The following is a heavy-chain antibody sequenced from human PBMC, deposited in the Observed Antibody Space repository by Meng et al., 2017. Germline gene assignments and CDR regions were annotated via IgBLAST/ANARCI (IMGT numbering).Heavy chain of an antibody. CDR3: ARVISYYFDY. CDR2: IIPILGIA. V-gene: IGHV1-69*02. Sequence: QVELVQSGAEVKKPGSSVKVSCKASGGTFSSYTISWVRQAPGQGLEWMGRIIPILGIANYAQKLQGRVTITADKSTSTAYMELSSLRSEDTAVYYCARVISYYFDYWGQGTLVTVSS. J-gene: IGHJ4*02. CDR1: GGTFSSYT.